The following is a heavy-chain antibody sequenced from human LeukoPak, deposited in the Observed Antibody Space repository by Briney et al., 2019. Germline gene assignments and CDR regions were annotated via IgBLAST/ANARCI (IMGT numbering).Heavy chain of an antibody. CDR2: IYYSGST. Sequence: PSETLSLTCTVSGGSFSGTSYYWGWIRQPPGKGLEWIGSIYYSGSTYYNPSLKSRVTISVDTSRNQFSLKLGSVTAADAAVYYCARHPVPAARFTDRFDPWGQGTLVTVSS. J-gene: IGHJ5*02. D-gene: IGHD2-2*01. CDR3: ARHPVPAARFTDRFDP. V-gene: IGHV4-39*01. CDR1: GGSFSGTSYY.